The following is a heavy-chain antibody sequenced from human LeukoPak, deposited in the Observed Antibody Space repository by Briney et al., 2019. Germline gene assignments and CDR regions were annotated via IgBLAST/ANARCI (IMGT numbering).Heavy chain of an antibody. D-gene: IGHD5-24*01. J-gene: IGHJ4*02. V-gene: IGHV2-70*04. CDR1: GFSLSTSGMR. CDR2: IDWGDDK. CDR3: ARSRDGYTYDY. Sequence: SGPALVKPTQTLTLTCTFSGFSLSTSGMRVSWIRQPPGKALEWLARIDWGDDKFYSTSLKTRLTISKDTSTNQVVLIMTNMDPVDTATYYCARSRDGYTYDYWGQGTLVTVSS.